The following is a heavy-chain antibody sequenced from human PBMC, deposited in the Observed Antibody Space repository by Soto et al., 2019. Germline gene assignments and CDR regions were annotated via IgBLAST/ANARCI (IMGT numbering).Heavy chain of an antibody. J-gene: IGHJ5*02. Sequence: SETLSLTCAVSGDAISSGYSWAWLRPPPGKGLEWIGSIYHSVTTYYKSSLKSRVTISVDTARNQFSLKLASVTAADSAVEDSARTDSVGYYTALGQETLVTVSS. CDR3: ARTDSVGYYTA. CDR1: GDAISSGYS. V-gene: IGHV4-38-2*01. CDR2: IYHSVTT. D-gene: IGHD3-3*01.